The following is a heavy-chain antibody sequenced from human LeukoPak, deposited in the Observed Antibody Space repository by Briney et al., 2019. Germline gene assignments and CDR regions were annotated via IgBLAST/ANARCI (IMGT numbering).Heavy chain of an antibody. V-gene: IGHV4-39*01. D-gene: IGHD1-26*01. J-gene: IGHJ5*02. CDR3: ARPPASYTAEGWFDP. CDR2: IYYSGST. Sequence: PSETLCPTCTVSGGSISSSSYYWGWIRQPPGKGLEWIGSIYYSGSTYYNPSLKSRVTISVDTSKNQFSLKLSSVTAADTAVYYCARPPASYTAEGWFDPWGQGTLVTVSS. CDR1: GGSISSSSYY.